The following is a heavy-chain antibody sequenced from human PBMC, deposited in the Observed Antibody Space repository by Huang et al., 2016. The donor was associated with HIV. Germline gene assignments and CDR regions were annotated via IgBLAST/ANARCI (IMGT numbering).Heavy chain of an antibody. CDR2: LSYDGSNN. CDR1: GFTFSSYG. CDR3: AKGNPLSITMIGHD. D-gene: IGHD3-10*02. Sequence: QVKLVESGGGVVQPGRSLRLSCAASGFTFSSYGMHWVRQAQGKGLEWVALLSYDGSNNYYEDSVKGRFTISRDNSKNTLYLQMNSLRAEDTAVYYCAKGNPLSITMIGHDWGQGTLVTVSS. J-gene: IGHJ4*02. V-gene: IGHV3-30*18.